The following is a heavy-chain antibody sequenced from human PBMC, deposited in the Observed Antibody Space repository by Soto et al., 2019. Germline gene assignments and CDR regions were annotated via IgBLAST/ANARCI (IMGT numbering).Heavy chain of an antibody. Sequence: EESLTISCKGSGYSFTGYWIIWVRQMPGKGLEWMGRIDPSDSYTNYSPSFQGHVTISADKSISTAYLQWSSLKASDTAMYYCARHYDLLTGYYNVGTNWFDPWGQGTLVTVSS. CDR1: GYSFTGYW. CDR3: ARHYDLLTGYYNVGTNWFDP. J-gene: IGHJ5*02. CDR2: IDPSDSYT. D-gene: IGHD3-9*01. V-gene: IGHV5-10-1*01.